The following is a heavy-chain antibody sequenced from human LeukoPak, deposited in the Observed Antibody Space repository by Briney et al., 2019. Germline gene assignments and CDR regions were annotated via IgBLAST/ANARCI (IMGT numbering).Heavy chain of an antibody. D-gene: IGHD3-16*02. CDR2: ISAYNGKT. V-gene: IGHV1-18*01. Sequence: GASVKLSCKASGYEFSSYGISWVRRAPGQGLEWMGWISAYNGKTKYAEKLQGRLTMTTETSTSIAYMELRSLASGTTAVYYCAKDRRRDDYVRGSYRYSRRGLYIWGQGTLVTASS. CDR1: GYEFSSYG. CDR3: AKDRRRDDYVRGSYRYSRRGLYI. J-gene: IGHJ3*02.